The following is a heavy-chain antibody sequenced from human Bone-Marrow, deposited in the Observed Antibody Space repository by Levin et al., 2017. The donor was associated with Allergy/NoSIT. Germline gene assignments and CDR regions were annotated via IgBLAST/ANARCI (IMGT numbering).Heavy chain of an antibody. J-gene: IGHJ3*01. Sequence: PSETLSLTCTVSGGSVSTSGYYWNWIRHLPGKGLEWIGCIYYSGTTYYNPSLESRLTISLDTSKNQFSLRLTSVTAADTAVYYCAKDRGQWRIDAFDVWGQGTVVTVSS. CDR1: GGSVSTSGYY. CDR3: AKDRGQWRIDAFDV. D-gene: IGHD6-19*01. V-gene: IGHV4-31*03. CDR2: IYYSGTT.